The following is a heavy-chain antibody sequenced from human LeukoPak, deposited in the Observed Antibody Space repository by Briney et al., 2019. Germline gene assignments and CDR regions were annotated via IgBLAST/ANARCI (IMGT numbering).Heavy chain of an antibody. CDR2: IKQDGNER. Sequence: GGSLRLSCAASGFTFSGHWMTWVRQAPGKGLEWVANIKQDGNERYYVDSVKGRFTISRENAKNSLYLQMNSLRVEDTAVYYCARDDYQSGPADYWGQGTLVTVSS. CDR3: ARDDYQSGPADY. D-gene: IGHD4-11*01. V-gene: IGHV3-7*01. J-gene: IGHJ4*02. CDR1: GFTFSGHW.